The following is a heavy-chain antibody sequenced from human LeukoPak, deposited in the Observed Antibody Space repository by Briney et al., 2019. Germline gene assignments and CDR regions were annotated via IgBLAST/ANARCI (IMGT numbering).Heavy chain of an antibody. D-gene: IGHD3-10*01. CDR2: INHSGST. J-gene: IGHJ6*02. Sequence: PGGSLRLSCAASGFTFSDYYMSWIRQPPGKGLEWIGEINHSGSTNYNPSLKSRVTISVDTSKNQFSLKLSSVTAADTAVYYCARRWRWVVRGVWGSYYYGMDVWGQGTTVTVSS. CDR3: ARRWRWVVRGVWGSYYYGMDV. V-gene: IGHV4-34*01. CDR1: GFTFSDYY.